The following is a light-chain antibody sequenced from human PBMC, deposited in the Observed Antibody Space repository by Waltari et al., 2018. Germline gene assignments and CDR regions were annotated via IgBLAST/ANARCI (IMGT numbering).Light chain of an antibody. CDR3: QQYNSYSYT. J-gene: IGKJ2*01. CDR2: KAS. Sequence: DIQMTHSPSTLSASVGDRVPITCRASQSISSWLAWYQQKPGKAPKLLIYKASSLESGVPSRFSGSGSGTEFTLTISSLQPDDFATYYCQQYNSYSYTFGQGTKLEIK. CDR1: QSISSW. V-gene: IGKV1-5*03.